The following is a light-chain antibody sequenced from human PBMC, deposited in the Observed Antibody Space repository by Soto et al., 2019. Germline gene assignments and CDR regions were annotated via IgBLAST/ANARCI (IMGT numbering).Light chain of an antibody. CDR2: GAS. J-gene: IGKJ5*01. CDR1: QSVSTRS. CDR3: QQCGSSST. V-gene: IGKV3-20*01. Sequence: EIVLTQSPGTLSLSPGERATLSCRASQSVSTRSLAWYQQKPGQAPRLLISGASSRAADIPDRFSGSGSGTDFTLTINRLEPEDFAVYYCQQCGSSSTFGQGTRLEIK.